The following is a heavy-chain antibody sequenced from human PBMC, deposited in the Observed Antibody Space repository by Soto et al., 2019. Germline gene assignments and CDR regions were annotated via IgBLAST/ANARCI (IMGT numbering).Heavy chain of an antibody. D-gene: IGHD2-15*01. J-gene: IGHJ4*02. CDR3: ARDIYCSGGSCYGGLDY. V-gene: IGHV1-46*01. CDR2: INPSGGST. CDR1: GYTFTSYY. Sequence: ASVKVSCKASGYTFTSYYMHWVRQAPGQGLEWMGIINPSGGSTSYAQKFQGRVTMTRDTSTSTVYMELSSLRSEDTAVYYCARDIYCSGGSCYGGLDYWGQGTLVTFSS.